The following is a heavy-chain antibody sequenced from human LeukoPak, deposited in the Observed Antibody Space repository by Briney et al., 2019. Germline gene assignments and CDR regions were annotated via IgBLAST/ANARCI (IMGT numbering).Heavy chain of an antibody. CDR3: AKDWDMIGGYYYYGMDV. CDR1: GFTFSSFD. Sequence: SGGSLRLSCAASGFTFSSFDMTWVRQAPGKGLEWVSHISVSATNTYYADSVKGRFTISKDNSKNTLYLQINTLRAEDTAVYYCAKDWDMIGGYYYYGMDVWGQGTTVTVSS. CDR2: ISVSATNT. V-gene: IGHV3-23*01. J-gene: IGHJ6*02. D-gene: IGHD3-22*01.